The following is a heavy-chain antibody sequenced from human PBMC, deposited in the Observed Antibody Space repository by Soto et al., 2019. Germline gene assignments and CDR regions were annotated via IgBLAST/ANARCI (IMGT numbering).Heavy chain of an antibody. Sequence: SETLSLTCTVSGGSISSYYWSWIRQPPGKGLEWIGYIYYSGSTNYNPSLKSRVTISVDTSKNQFSLKLSPVTAADTAVYYCARDGGIAAAGAYYYYYYMDVWGKGTTVTVSS. D-gene: IGHD6-13*01. J-gene: IGHJ6*03. CDR3: ARDGGIAAAGAYYYYYYMDV. V-gene: IGHV4-59*01. CDR2: IYYSGST. CDR1: GGSISSYY.